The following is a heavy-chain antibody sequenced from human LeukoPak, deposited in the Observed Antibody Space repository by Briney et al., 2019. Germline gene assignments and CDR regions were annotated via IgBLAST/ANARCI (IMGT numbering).Heavy chain of an antibody. CDR2: NYHSGST. Sequence: SDSLSLTCAVSGYSFSSYNWWCWVHQPPGKLLGLGGENYHSGSTSYNPSIKSRVTISVDKSKTQFSLKLSSVTAADTAVYYCARVSGYCSSTSCSTLDYWGQGTLVTVTS. D-gene: IGHD2-2*01. J-gene: IGHJ4*02. CDR1: GYSFSSYNW. V-gene: IGHV4-4*02. CDR3: ARVSGYCSSTSCSTLDY.